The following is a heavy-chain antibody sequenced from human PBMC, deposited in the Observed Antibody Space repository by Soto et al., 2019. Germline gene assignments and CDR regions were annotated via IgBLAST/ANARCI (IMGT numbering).Heavy chain of an antibody. D-gene: IGHD3-3*01. CDR2: IIPIFGTA. Sequence: SVKVSCKASGGTFSSYAISWVRQAPGQGLEWMGGIIPIFGTANYAQKFQGRVTITADESTSTAYMVLSSLRSEDTAVYYCARRQGPPYDFWSVYYPRGYYYYGMDVWGQGTTVTVSS. J-gene: IGHJ6*02. V-gene: IGHV1-69*13. CDR3: ARRQGPPYDFWSVYYPRGYYYYGMDV. CDR1: GGTFSSYA.